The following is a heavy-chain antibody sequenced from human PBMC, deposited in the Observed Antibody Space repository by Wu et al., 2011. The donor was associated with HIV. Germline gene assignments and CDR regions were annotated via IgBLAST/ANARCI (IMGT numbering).Heavy chain of an antibody. V-gene: IGHV1-18*01. CDR3: ARDGSSAQLDLYYNHMDV. CDR2: ISAYNGDT. D-gene: IGHD6-6*01. CDR1: GYTFTNYA. Sequence: QVQLVQSGPEVKKPGASVKVSCKASGYTFTNYAIHWVRQAPGQGLEWMGWISAYNGDTNYAQKLQDRVTMTTDTSTSTAYMELRSLRSDDTAVYYCARDGSSAQLDLYYNHMDVWGKGTTVTVSS. J-gene: IGHJ6*03.